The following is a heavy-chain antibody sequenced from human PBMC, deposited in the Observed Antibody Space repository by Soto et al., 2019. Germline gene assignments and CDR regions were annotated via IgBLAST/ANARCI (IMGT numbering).Heavy chain of an antibody. CDR1: GYSFTSYW. Sequence: GAGLKISCKGSGYSFTSYWMGWLRQMPGKGLEWMGIIYPGDSDTRYSPSFQGQVTISADKSISTAYLQWSSLKASDTAMYYCARLIVVVAATGAFDIWGQGTMVTVSS. CDR3: ARLIVVVAATGAFDI. D-gene: IGHD2-15*01. J-gene: IGHJ3*02. CDR2: IYPGDSDT. V-gene: IGHV5-51*01.